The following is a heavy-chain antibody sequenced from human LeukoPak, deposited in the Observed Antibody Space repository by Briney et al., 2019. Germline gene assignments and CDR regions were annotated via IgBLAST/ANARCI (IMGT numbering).Heavy chain of an antibody. D-gene: IGHD2-2*01. CDR1: GFTFSSYW. CDR3: AKDRYCSSTSCPTDH. V-gene: IGHV3-74*01. Sequence: PGGSLRLSCAASGFTFSSYWMHWVRQAPGKGLVWVSRINSDGSSTSYADSVKGRFTISRDNAKNTLYLQMNSPRTEDTALYYCAKDRYCSSTSCPTDHWGQGTLVTVSS. CDR2: INSDGSST. J-gene: IGHJ4*02.